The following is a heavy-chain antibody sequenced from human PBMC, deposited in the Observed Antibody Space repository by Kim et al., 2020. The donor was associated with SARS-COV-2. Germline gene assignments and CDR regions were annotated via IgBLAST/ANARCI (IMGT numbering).Heavy chain of an antibody. CDR3: ARDQDIYLSLRSGWYDELSFDY. J-gene: IGHJ4*02. CDR2: ISAYNGNT. D-gene: IGHD6-19*01. Sequence: ASVKVSCKASGYTFTSYGISWVRQAPGQGLEWMGWISAYNGNTNYAQKLQGRVTMTTDTSTSTAYMELRSLRSDDTAVYYCARDQDIYLSLRSGWYDELSFDYWGQGTLVTVSS. CDR1: GYTFTSYG. V-gene: IGHV1-18*01.